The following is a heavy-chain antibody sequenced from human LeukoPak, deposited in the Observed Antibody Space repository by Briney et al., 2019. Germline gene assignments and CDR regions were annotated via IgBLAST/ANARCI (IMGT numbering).Heavy chain of an antibody. CDR3: SRATSNIVGATGVGFDY. V-gene: IGHV3-7*01. CDR2: IKQDGSEK. J-gene: IGHJ4*02. D-gene: IGHD1-26*01. Sequence: GGSLRLSCAASGFTFSSYWMSWVRQAPGKGLEWVANIKQDGSEKYYVDSVKGRFTISRDNAKNSVYLQMNSLRAEDTAVYYCSRATSNIVGATGVGFDYWGQGTLVTVSS. CDR1: GFTFSSYW.